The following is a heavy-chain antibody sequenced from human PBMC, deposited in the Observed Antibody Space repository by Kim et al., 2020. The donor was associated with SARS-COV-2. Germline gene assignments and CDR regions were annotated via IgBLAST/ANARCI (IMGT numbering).Heavy chain of an antibody. Sequence: ASVKVSCKVSGYTLTELSMHWVRQAPGKGLEWMGGFDPEDGETIYAQKFQGRVTMTEDTSTDTAYMELSSLRSEDTAVYYCATTLPQYYSSGIFDIWGQGTMVTVSS. CDR2: FDPEDGET. CDR3: ATTLPQYYSSGIFDI. J-gene: IGHJ3*02. D-gene: IGHD3-22*01. V-gene: IGHV1-24*01. CDR1: GYTLTELS.